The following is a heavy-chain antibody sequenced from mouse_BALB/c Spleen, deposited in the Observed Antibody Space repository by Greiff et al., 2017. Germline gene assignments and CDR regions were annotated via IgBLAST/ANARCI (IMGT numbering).Heavy chain of an antibody. Sequence: VQLKESGAELVKPGASVKLSCTASGFNIKDTYMHWVKQRPEQGLEWIGRIDPANGNTKYDPKFQGKATITADTSSNTAYLQLSSLTSEDTAVYYCARGYDGYYDYWGQGTTLTVSS. V-gene: IGHV14-3*02. CDR2: IDPANGNT. CDR1: GFNIKDTY. D-gene: IGHD2-3*01. CDR3: ARGYDGYYDY. J-gene: IGHJ2*01.